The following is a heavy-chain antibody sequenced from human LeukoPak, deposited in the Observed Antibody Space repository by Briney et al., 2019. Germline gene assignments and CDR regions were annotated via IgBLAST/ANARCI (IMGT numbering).Heavy chain of an antibody. J-gene: IGHJ4*02. CDR3: ARGSSYTSSWHEDY. D-gene: IGHD6-13*01. CDR1: GYSFNKFG. Sequence: ASVKVSCKTSGYSFNKFGVTWVRPVPGQGLEWMGWISADDRYTNYAQNLQGRVTLTRDTSTTTAYLELRGLQSDDTAIYYCARGSSYTSSWHEDYWGQGTLVTVSS. V-gene: IGHV1-18*01. CDR2: ISADDRYT.